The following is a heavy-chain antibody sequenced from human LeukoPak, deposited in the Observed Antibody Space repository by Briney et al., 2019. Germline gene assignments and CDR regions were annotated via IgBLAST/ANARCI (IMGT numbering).Heavy chain of an antibody. CDR2: IRYDGSNK. V-gene: IGHV3-30*02. J-gene: IGHJ4*02. CDR3: ASAYYYDSSGYGY. D-gene: IGHD3-22*01. Sequence: PGGSLRLSCAASGFTFSSYGMHWVRQAPGKGLEWVAFIRYDGSNKYYADSVKGRFTISRDNSKNTLYLQMNSLRAEDTAVYYCASAYYYDSSGYGYWGQGTLVTVSS. CDR1: GFTFSSYG.